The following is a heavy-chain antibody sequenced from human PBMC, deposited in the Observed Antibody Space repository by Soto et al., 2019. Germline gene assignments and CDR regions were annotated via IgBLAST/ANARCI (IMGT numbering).Heavy chain of an antibody. Sequence: QVQLVQSGAEVKKPGASVKVSCKASGYTFTSYGINWVRQAPGQGLEWMGWVNTYNGNTNYAQKLQGRVTMTTDTSTSTAYMELRSLRSDDTAVYYCARDRESDNSGYLSDAFDIWGQGTMVTASS. J-gene: IGHJ3*02. V-gene: IGHV1-18*01. CDR3: ARDRESDNSGYLSDAFDI. D-gene: IGHD3-22*01. CDR2: VNTYNGNT. CDR1: GYTFTSYG.